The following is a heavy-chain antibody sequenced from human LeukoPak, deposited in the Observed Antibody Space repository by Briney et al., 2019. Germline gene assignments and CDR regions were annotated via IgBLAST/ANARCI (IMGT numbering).Heavy chain of an antibody. Sequence: GGSLRLSCVASGFTFSSYSMNWVRQAPGKGLEWVSYISSSSTIYYADSVKGRFTISRDNAKNSLYLQMNSLRVEDTAVYYCVNLGYSDGGQGTLVTVSS. CDR1: GFTFSSYS. CDR3: VNLGYSD. J-gene: IGHJ4*02. CDR2: ISSSSTI. D-gene: IGHD5-12*01. V-gene: IGHV3-48*04.